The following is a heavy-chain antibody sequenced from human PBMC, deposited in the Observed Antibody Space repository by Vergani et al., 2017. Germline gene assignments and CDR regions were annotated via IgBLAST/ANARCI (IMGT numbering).Heavy chain of an antibody. V-gene: IGHV3-9*01. CDR1: GFTFDDYA. D-gene: IGHD6-13*01. J-gene: IGHJ4*02. CDR3: AKDGAAAGPFDY. Sequence: EVQLVESGGGLVQPGRSLRLSCAASGFTFDDYAMHWVRQALGKGLEWVSGISWNSGSIGYADSVKGRFTISRDNAKNSLYLQMNSLRAEDTALYYCAKDGAAAGPFDYWGQGTLVTVSS. CDR2: ISWNSGSI.